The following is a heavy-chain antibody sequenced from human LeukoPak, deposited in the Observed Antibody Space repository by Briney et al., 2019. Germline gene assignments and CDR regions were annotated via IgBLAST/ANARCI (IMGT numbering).Heavy chain of an antibody. CDR3: ARSVVTLYWYFDL. CDR1: GGSISGYY. J-gene: IGHJ2*01. CDR2: IYYSGST. Sequence: SETLSLTCTVSGGSISGYYYNWIRQPPGKGLEWIGYIYYSGSTNYNPSLKSRITISLDTSKNQFSLKLSSVTTADTAVYYCARSVVTLYWYFDLWGRGTLVTVSS. V-gene: IGHV4-59*01. D-gene: IGHD4-23*01.